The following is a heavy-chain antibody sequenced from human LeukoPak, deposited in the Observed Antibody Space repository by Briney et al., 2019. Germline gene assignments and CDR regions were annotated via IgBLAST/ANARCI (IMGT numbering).Heavy chain of an antibody. CDR3: ARDRYGDGFAHLDY. J-gene: IGHJ4*02. Sequence: ASVEVSCKASGYTFTSYAIHWVRQAPGQGLEWMGWITPSGGTNYPQKFQDRVAITWDTSITTAYMDLSRLTSDDTAVYYCARDRYGDGFAHLDYWGQGALVTVSS. D-gene: IGHD5-24*01. CDR2: ITPSGGT. CDR1: GYTFTSYA. V-gene: IGHV1-2*02.